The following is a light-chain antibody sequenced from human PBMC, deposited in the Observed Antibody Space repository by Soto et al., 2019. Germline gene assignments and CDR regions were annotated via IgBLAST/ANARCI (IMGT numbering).Light chain of an antibody. V-gene: IGKV3-20*01. CDR1: QRVSSSF. J-gene: IGKJ4*01. CDR2: GAS. Sequence: EIELTQSPGTLSLSPEERAALSCRASQRVSSSFLAWYQQKPGQAHRLLIYGASSRATDIPERFSGSGSGTDFTLTISRLLPEDGSVYYCQQYVSSPLTFGGGTTVEIK. CDR3: QQYVSSPLT.